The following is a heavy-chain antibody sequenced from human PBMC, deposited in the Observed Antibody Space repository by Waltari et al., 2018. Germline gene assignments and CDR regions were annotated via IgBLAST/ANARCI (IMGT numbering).Heavy chain of an antibody. V-gene: IGHV3-23*03. CDR3: VRTRAGHYYGTGSEY. CDR2: IYSNGIGT. Sequence: EVQLLASGGGLVQPGGSLRLSCAASGFTFSSYAMSWVRQAPGKGLEWVSIIYSNGIGTHYADSVRGRFSISRDSSKNTLYLQMNSLRAEDTAVYYCVRTRAGHYYGTGSEYWGQGILVTVSS. J-gene: IGHJ4*02. CDR1: GFTFSSYA. D-gene: IGHD3-10*01.